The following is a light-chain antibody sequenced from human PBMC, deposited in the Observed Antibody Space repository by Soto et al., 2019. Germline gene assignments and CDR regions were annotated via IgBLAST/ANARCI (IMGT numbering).Light chain of an antibody. V-gene: IGKV3-15*01. J-gene: IGKJ4*01. CDR2: DAS. CDR3: QQYNNWPLT. Sequence: EIVMTQSSATLSVSPGERATLSCMASQSVHSNLAWYQQKPGQAPRLLIYDASIRATGIPGRFSGSGSGTEFTFTISSLQSEDSAVYYCQQYNNWPLTFGGGTKVDIK. CDR1: QSVHSN.